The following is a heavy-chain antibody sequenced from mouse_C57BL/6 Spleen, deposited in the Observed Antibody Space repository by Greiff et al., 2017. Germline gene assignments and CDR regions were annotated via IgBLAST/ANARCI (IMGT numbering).Heavy chain of an antibody. J-gene: IGHJ4*01. V-gene: IGHV1-78*01. Sequence: VKLQESDAELVKPGASVKISCKVSGYTFTDHTIHWMKQRPEQGLEWIGYIYPRDGSTKYNEKFKGKATLTADKSSSTAYMQLNSLTSEDAAVYFCATPPTGSSGYVWGQGTSVTVSS. CDR1: GYTFTDHT. CDR3: ATPPTGSSGYV. D-gene: IGHD3-2*02. CDR2: IYPRDGST.